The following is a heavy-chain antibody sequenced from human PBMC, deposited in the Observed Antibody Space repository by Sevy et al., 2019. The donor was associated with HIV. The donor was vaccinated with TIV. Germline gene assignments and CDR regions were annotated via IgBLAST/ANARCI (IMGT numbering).Heavy chain of an antibody. Sequence: GGSLRLSCAASGFTFSSYAMHWVRQAPGKGLEWVAVISYDGSNKYYADSVKGRFTISRDNSKNTLYLQMNSLRAEDTAVYYCARATYSSSWYFFDYWGQGTLVTVSS. CDR1: GFTFSSYA. V-gene: IGHV3-30-3*01. D-gene: IGHD6-13*01. CDR2: ISYDGSNK. CDR3: ARATYSSSWYFFDY. J-gene: IGHJ4*02.